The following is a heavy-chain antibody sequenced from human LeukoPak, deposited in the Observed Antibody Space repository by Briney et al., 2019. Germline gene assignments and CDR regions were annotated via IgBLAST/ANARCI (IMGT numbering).Heavy chain of an antibody. D-gene: IGHD5-24*01. J-gene: IGHJ4*02. CDR2: ISGSSSTI. CDR3: ATDRGWLQFNY. V-gene: IGHV3-48*01. Sequence: GGSLRLSCAASGFTFSSYSMNWVRQAPGKGLEWVSYISGSSSTIYYADSVKGRFTISRDNAKNSLYLQMNSLRAEDTALYYCATDRGWLQFNYWGQGTLVTVSS. CDR1: GFTFSSYS.